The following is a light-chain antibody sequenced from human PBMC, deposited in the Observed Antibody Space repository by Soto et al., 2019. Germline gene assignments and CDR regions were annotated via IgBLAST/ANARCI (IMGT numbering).Light chain of an antibody. J-gene: IGLJ1*01. CDR1: ISDVGNYNL. CDR3: CSYAGSGTYYV. Sequence: QSALTQPASVSGSPGQSITISCTGTISDVGNYNLVSWYQQHPGKVPKVMIYEDSQRPSGVSNRFSGSKSGNTASLTISGLQAEDEADYYCCSYAGSGTYYVFGTGTKLTVL. CDR2: EDS. V-gene: IGLV2-23*01.